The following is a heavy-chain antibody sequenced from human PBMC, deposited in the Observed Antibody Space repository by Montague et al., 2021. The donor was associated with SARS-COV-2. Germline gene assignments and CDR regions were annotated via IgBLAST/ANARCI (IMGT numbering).Heavy chain of an antibody. J-gene: IGHJ4*02. V-gene: IGHV4-4*09. CDR1: SGSLSNYY. D-gene: IGHD2/OR15-2a*01. Sequence: SETLSLTCTVSSGSLSNYYWSWIRQSPDKGLEWIGYMYETGNMIYNLSLRSRVSISADTSKSQFSLRLTSVTAADSARYYCARNMAYWGQGVLVTV. CDR3: ARNMAY. CDR2: MYETGNM.